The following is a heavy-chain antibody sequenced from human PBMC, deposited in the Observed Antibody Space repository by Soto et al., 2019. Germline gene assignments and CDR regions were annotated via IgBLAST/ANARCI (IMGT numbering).Heavy chain of an antibody. CDR3: ARHKGRVPAALNWFDP. CDR2: IYYSGST. J-gene: IGHJ5*02. V-gene: IGHV4-59*08. D-gene: IGHD2-2*01. CDR1: GGSISSYY. Sequence: PSETLSLTCTVSGGSISSYYWSWIRQPPGKGLEWIGYIYYSGSTNYNPSLKSRVTISVDTSKNQFSLKLSSVTAADTAVYYCARHKGRVPAALNWFDPWGQGTLVTVS.